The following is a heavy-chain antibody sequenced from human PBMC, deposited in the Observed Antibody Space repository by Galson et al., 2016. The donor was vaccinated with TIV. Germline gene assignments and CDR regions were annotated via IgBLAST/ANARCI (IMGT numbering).Heavy chain of an antibody. J-gene: IGHJ4*02. CDR1: GFTFSDFY. D-gene: IGHD4-23*01. CDR2: ISFDGGEK. V-gene: IGHV3-30*14. CDR3: ARGETRFGGNAVY. Sequence: SLRLSCAVSGFTFSDFYMTWVRQAPVKGLEWVGCISFDGGEKHYPDSAKGRFTISRDNSKNTLDLQINSLRAEDTAVYYCARGETRFGGNAVYWGQGTVAIVSS.